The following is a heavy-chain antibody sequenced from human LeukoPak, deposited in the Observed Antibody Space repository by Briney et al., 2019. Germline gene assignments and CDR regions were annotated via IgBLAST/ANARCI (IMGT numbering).Heavy chain of an antibody. J-gene: IGHJ5*02. V-gene: IGHV3-30*18. CDR3: AKGDFIYYDTPLDP. D-gene: IGHD3-22*01. Sequence: GGSLRLSCAASGFTFSSYVMHWVRQAPGKGLEWVAVISYDGSNKYYADSVKGRFTISRDNSKNTLYLQMNSLRAEDTAVYYCAKGDFIYYDTPLDPWGQGTLVTVSS. CDR2: ISYDGSNK. CDR1: GFTFSSYV.